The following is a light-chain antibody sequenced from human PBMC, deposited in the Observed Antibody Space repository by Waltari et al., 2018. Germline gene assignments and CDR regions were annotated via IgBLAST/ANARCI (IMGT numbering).Light chain of an antibody. CDR2: WAS. CDR3: QQYYRSRT. Sequence: DIVLTQSPDSLAVSLGERATISCKSSQSVLYTANDKNYLAWYQQKPGQPPRLLIYWASTRESGVPDRFSGSGSGTDFTLTISSLQAEDVAVYYCQQYYRSRTFGQGTKVEIK. V-gene: IGKV4-1*01. CDR1: QSVLYTANDKNY. J-gene: IGKJ1*01.